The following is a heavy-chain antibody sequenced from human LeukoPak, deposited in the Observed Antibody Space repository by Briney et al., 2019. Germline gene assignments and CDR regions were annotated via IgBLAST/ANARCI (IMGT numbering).Heavy chain of an antibody. J-gene: IGHJ6*02. V-gene: IGHV1-46*01. CDR3: ARDQSMAAAGSVFIFRPDYGMDV. CDR1: GYTFTSYY. CDR2: INPSGGST. D-gene: IGHD6-13*01. Sequence: EASVKVSCKASGYTFTSYYMHWVRQAPGQGLEWMGIINPSGGSTSYAQKFQGRVTMTRDTSTSTVYMELSSLRSEDTAVYYCARDQSMAAAGSVFIFRPDYGMDVWGQGTTVTVSS.